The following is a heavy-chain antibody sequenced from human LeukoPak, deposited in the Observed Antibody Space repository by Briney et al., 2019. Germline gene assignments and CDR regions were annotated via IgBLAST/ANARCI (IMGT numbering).Heavy chain of an antibody. CDR1: GFTFSSYA. J-gene: IGHJ4*02. CDR2: ISGSGSST. V-gene: IGHV3-23*01. CDR3: AKDSLYGDYVSFDY. Sequence: GASLRLSCAASGFTFSSYAMSWVRQAPGKGLEWVSAISGSGSSTYYADSVKGRFTISRDNSKNTLYLQMSSLRAEDTAVYYCAKDSLYGDYVSFDYWGQGTLVTVSS. D-gene: IGHD4-17*01.